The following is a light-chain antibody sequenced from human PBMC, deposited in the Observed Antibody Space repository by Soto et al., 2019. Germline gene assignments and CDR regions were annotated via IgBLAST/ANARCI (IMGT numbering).Light chain of an antibody. CDR3: QQYNNWWT. Sequence: EIVMTQSPATLSVSPGERATLSCRASQSVSSNLAWYQQKPGQAPRLLIYGASTRATGIPARCSGGGSGTEFTLTISSLQSEDFAVYYCQQYNNWWTFGQGTKVEIK. CDR1: QSVSSN. CDR2: GAS. J-gene: IGKJ1*01. V-gene: IGKV3-15*01.